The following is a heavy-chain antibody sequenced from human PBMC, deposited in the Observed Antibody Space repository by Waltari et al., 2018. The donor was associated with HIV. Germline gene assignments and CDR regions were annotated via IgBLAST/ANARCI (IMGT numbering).Heavy chain of an antibody. CDR3: ASRRDRYSSGRARYFDL. CDR2: INHSGST. CDR1: GGSFSGHY. D-gene: IGHD6-19*01. V-gene: IGHV4-34*01. J-gene: IGHJ2*01. Sequence: QVQLQQWGAGLLKPSETLSLTCAVYGGSFSGHYWSWIRQPPEKGLEWIGEINHSGSTNYNPSLKSRVTISVDTSKNQFSLKLSSVTAADTAVYYCASRRDRYSSGRARYFDLWGRDTLVTVSS.